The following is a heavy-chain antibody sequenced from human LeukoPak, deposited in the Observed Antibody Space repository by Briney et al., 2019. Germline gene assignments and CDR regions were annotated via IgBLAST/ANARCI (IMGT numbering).Heavy chain of an antibody. CDR1: GFTFSSYW. Sequence: GGSLRLSCTASGFTFSSYWMSWVRQAPGKGLEWVANIKQDGSEKDYVDSVKGRFTISRDNPKNSLYLQMNSLRAEDTAVYYCARGQLEWENYYYGMDVWGQGTTVTVSS. CDR2: IKQDGSEK. V-gene: IGHV3-7*01. CDR3: ARGQLEWENYYYGMDV. J-gene: IGHJ6*02. D-gene: IGHD1-1*01.